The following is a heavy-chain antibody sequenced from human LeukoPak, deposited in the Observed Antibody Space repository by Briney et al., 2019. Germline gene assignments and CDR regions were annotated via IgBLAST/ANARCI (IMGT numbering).Heavy chain of an antibody. J-gene: IGHJ3*02. CDR1: GGSISSYY. V-gene: IGHV4-4*07. CDR2: IYTSGST. CDR3: ARDSSSSGSAFDI. D-gene: IGHD6-6*01. Sequence: SETLSLTCTVSGGSISSYYWSWIRQPPGKGLEWIGRIYTSGSTNYNPSLKSRVTMSVDTSKNQFSLKLSSVTAADTAVYYCARDSSSSGSAFDIWGQGTMVTVSS.